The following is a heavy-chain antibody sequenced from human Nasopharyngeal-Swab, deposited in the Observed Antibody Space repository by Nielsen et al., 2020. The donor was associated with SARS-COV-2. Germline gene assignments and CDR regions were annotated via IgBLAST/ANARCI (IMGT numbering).Heavy chain of an antibody. V-gene: IGHV1-69*13. CDR1: GCTFSSYA. Sequence: SVKVSCKASGCTFSSYAISWVRQAPGQGLEWMGGIIHIFGTANYTQKFQGRVTITADESTSTAYMELSSLRSEDTAVYYCARWTSGGDHWYFDLWGRGTLVTVSS. CDR3: ARWTSGGDHWYFDL. CDR2: IIHIFGTA. D-gene: IGHD2-21*02. J-gene: IGHJ2*01.